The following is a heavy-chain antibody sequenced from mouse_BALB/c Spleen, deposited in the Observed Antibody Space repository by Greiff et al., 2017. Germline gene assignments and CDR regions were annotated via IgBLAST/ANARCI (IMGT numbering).Heavy chain of an antibody. CDR1: GFSLTSYG. CDR3: ASLLLRSFAY. J-gene: IGHJ3*01. V-gene: IGHV2-2*02. D-gene: IGHD1-1*01. CDR2: IWSGGST. Sequence: VQLVESGPGLVQPSQSLSITCTVSGFSLTSYGVHWVRQSPGKGLEWLGVIWSGGSTDYNAAFISRLSISKDNSKSQVFFKMNSLQANDTAIYYCASLLLRSFAYWGQGTLVTVSA.